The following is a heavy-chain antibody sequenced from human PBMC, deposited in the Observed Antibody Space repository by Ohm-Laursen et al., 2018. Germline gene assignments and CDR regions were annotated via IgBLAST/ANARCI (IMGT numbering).Heavy chain of an antibody. Sequence: SLRLSCAASGFTFSSYGMHWVRQAPGKGLEWVAVIWYDGSSKYYADSVKGRFTISRDNSKNTLYLQMNSLRAEDTAVYYCARGSCTSSASAFDMWGQGTMVTVSS. CDR2: IWYDGSSK. CDR1: GFTFSSYG. CDR3: ARGSCTSSASAFDM. V-gene: IGHV3-33*01. J-gene: IGHJ3*02. D-gene: IGHD2-2*01.